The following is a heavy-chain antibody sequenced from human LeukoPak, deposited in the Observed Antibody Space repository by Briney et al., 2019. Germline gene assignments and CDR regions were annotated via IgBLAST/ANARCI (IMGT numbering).Heavy chain of an antibody. Sequence: AGGSLRLSCAASGFTFSSYWMSWVRQAPGKGLEWVANIKRDGSEKYYVDSVKGRFTISRDNAKNSLYLQMNSLRAEDTAVYYCARLGDYYDSSGYHWLWGQGTLITVSS. CDR2: IKRDGSEK. CDR1: GFTFSSYW. CDR3: ARLGDYYDSSGYHWL. D-gene: IGHD3-22*01. J-gene: IGHJ4*02. V-gene: IGHV3-7*01.